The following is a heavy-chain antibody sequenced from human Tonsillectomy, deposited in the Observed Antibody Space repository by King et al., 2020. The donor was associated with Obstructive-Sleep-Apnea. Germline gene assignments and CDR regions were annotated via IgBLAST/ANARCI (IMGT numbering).Heavy chain of an antibody. CDR3: AREADFRNYALDF. J-gene: IGHJ4*02. CDR2: IYHSGST. CDR1: GGSISSSDW. V-gene: IGHV4-4*02. Sequence: VQLQESGPGLVKPSGTLSLTCAVSGGSISSSDWWSWVRQPPGKGLEWIGEIYHSGSTNYNPSLKSRVTISVDKSKDHFSLKLSSVTAADTAVYYCAREADFRNYALDFWGQGTLVTVSS. D-gene: IGHD1-7*01.